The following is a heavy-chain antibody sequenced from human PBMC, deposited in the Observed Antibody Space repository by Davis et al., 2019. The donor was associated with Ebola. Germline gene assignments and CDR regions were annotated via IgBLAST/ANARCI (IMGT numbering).Heavy chain of an antibody. Sequence: AASVKVSCKVSGYTLTELSMHWVRQAPGKGLEWMGGFDPEHGETIYAQKFQGRVTVTRDTSTTTVYMDLSSLRSEDTALYYCTTPGGQDSGYDVFDIWGQGTMVTVSS. J-gene: IGHJ3*02. CDR2: FDPEHGET. D-gene: IGHD5-12*01. V-gene: IGHV1-24*01. CDR3: TTPGGQDSGYDVFDI. CDR1: GYTLTELS.